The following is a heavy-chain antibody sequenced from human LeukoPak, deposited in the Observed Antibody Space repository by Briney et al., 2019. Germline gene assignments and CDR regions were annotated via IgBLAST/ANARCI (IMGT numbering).Heavy chain of an antibody. CDR3: ALGPVVARPLDYYYGMDV. J-gene: IGHJ6*02. Sequence: SVKVSCKASGGTFSSYAISWVRQAPGQGLEWMGGFIPIFGTANYAQKFQGRVTITADESTSTAYMELSSLRSEDTAVYYCALGPVVARPLDYYYGMDVWGQGTTVTVSS. CDR2: FIPIFGTA. V-gene: IGHV1-69*13. CDR1: GGTFSSYA. D-gene: IGHD3-22*01.